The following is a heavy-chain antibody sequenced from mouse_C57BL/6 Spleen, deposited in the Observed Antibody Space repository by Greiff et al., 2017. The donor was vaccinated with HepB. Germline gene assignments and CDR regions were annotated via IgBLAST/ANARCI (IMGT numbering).Heavy chain of an antibody. CDR2: ISSGGSYT. Sequence: EVKVVESGGDLVKPGGSLKLSCAASGFTFSSYGMSWVRQTPDKRLEWVATISSGGSYTYYPDSVKGRFTISRDNAKNTLYLQMSSLKSEDTAMYYCARSPSYAMDYWGQGTSVTVSS. CDR1: GFTFSSYG. J-gene: IGHJ4*01. CDR3: ARSPSYAMDY. V-gene: IGHV5-6*01.